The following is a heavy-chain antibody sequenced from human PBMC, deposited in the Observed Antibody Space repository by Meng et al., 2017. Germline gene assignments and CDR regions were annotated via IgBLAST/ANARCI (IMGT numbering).Heavy chain of an antibody. CDR2: IYCGGST. D-gene: IGHD4-17*01. Sequence: QRVEVGEGLESPGGAWGSSWAAAEFTFSCYSRNGVHPAPGKGVGWVSVIYCGGSTYYADSVKGRFTTSRENSKTTLYLQMNSLRAEDTVVYYCARAVTRYYFDYWGQGTLVTVSS. J-gene: IGHJ4*02. V-gene: IGHV3-66*01. CDR3: ARAVTRYYFDY. CDR1: EFTFSCYS.